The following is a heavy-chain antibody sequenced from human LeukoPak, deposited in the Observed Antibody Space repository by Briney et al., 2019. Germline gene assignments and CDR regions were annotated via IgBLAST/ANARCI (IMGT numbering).Heavy chain of an antibody. CDR1: GFTFTSHA. Sequence: PGGSLRLSCAASGFTFTSHAMRWVRQAPGKGLEWVAVICGSGGSTYYADSVKGRFTISRDNSKNTLYLQMNSLRADDTAVYYCAKESGYDVDFDYWGQGTLVTVFS. D-gene: IGHD5-12*01. CDR3: AKESGYDVDFDY. CDR2: ICGSGGST. J-gene: IGHJ4*02. V-gene: IGHV3-23*01.